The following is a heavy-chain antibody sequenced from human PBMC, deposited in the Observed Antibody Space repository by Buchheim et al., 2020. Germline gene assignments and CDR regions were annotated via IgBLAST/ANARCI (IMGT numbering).Heavy chain of an antibody. CDR3: ARDSTYSSSWYIGAFDI. V-gene: IGHV3-48*04. CDR1: GFTFSSYS. J-gene: IGHJ3*02. Sequence: VQLVESGGGLVQPGGSLRLSCAASGFTFSSYSMNWVRQAPGKGLEWVSYISSSSTIYYADSVKGRFTISRANAKNSLYLQMNSLRAEDTAVYYCARDSTYSSSWYIGAFDIWGQGT. CDR2: ISSSSTI. D-gene: IGHD6-13*01.